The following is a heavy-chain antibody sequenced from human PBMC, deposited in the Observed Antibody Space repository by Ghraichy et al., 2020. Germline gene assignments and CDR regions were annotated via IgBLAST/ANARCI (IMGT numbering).Heavy chain of an antibody. D-gene: IGHD2-15*01. CDR1: GFTFKNYA. CDR2: IGGSGDAT. V-gene: IGHV3-23*01. CDR3: AKCSGGTCYSGGVFDF. Sequence: GGSLRLSCVASGFTFKNYAMSWVRQAPGKGLEWVSAIGGSGDATSYADSVTGRFTISRDNSKSTLYLQMNSLRAEDTALYYCAKCSGGTCYSGGVFDFWGQGTMVTVSS. J-gene: IGHJ3*01.